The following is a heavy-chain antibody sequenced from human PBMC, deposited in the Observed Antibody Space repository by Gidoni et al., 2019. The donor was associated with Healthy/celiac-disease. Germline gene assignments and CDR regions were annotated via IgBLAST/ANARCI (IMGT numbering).Heavy chain of an antibody. J-gene: IGHJ4*02. CDR2: IYSGGST. Sequence: EVQLVESGGGLVQPGGSLNLSCAASGFTVSSNYMSWVRQAPGKGLEWVSVIYSGGSTYYADSVKGRFTISRDNSKNTLYLQMNSLRAEDTAVYYCARRSLTSGYYGEEFDYWGQGTLVTVSS. D-gene: IGHD4-17*01. V-gene: IGHV3-66*02. CDR3: ARRSLTSGYYGEEFDY. CDR1: GFTVSSNY.